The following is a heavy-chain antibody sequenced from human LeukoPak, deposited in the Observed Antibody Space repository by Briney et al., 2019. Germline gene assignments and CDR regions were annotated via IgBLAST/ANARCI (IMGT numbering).Heavy chain of an antibody. D-gene: IGHD1-26*01. J-gene: IGHJ4*02. CDR3: ARGQWELPLDY. CDR2: MNPNGGNT. CDR1: GYTFTSYD. V-gene: IGHV1-8*01. Sequence: GASVNVSCKASGYTFTSYDINWVRQAPGQGLEWMGGMNPNGGNTGYAQKLQGRVTMTRNTSITTAYMELSSLSSEDTAVYYCARGQWELPLDYWGQGTLVTVSS.